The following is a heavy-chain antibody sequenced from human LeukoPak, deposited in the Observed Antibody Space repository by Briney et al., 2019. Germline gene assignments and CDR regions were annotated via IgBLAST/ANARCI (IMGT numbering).Heavy chain of an antibody. D-gene: IGHD3-9*01. CDR2: INPNSGGT. Sequence: ASVKVSCKASGYTFTGYYMHWVRQAPGQGLEWMGWINPNSGGTNYPPKFQGRVTMTRDTSINTVYMELSRLGSDDTAVYCCARDLDILTGYRYQFHYWGEGTLVSVSS. J-gene: IGHJ4*02. CDR3: ARDLDILTGYRYQFHY. V-gene: IGHV1-2*02. CDR1: GYTFTGYY.